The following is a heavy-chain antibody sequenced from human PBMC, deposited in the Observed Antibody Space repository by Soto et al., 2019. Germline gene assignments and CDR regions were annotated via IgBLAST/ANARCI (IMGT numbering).Heavy chain of an antibody. CDR3: TRYYDILTGLKQGESYYYYGMDV. Sequence: ASVKVSCKASGGTFSSYAISWVRQAPGQGLEWMGGIIPIFGTANYAQKFQGRVTITADESTSTAYMELSSLRSEDTAVYYCTRYYDILTGLKQGESYYYYGMDVWGQGTTVTVSS. CDR1: GGTFSSYA. J-gene: IGHJ6*02. V-gene: IGHV1-69*13. CDR2: IIPIFGTA. D-gene: IGHD3-9*01.